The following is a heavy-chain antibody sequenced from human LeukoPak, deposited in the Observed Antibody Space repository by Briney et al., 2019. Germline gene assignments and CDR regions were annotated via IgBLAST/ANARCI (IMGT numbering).Heavy chain of an antibody. V-gene: IGHV3-74*01. D-gene: IGHD5-18*01. CDR1: GFTFSSYW. J-gene: IGHJ4*02. Sequence: GSLRLSCAASGFTFSSYWIHWVRPDPGKGLVWVSRINSDGSTTSYADSVKGRFTISRDNAKNTLYLQMNSLRAEDTAVYYCATAPMSGYTYTLGYWGQGTLVTVSS. CDR3: ATAPMSGYTYTLGY. CDR2: INSDGSTT.